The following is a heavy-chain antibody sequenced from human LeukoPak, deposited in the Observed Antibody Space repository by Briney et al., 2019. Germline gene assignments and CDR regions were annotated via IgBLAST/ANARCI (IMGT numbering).Heavy chain of an antibody. CDR1: GXTFSNYW. V-gene: IGHV3-74*03. CDR3: ASESTSRNWYN. CDR2: IKGDGGEI. Sequence: GGSLRLSYAASGXTFSNYWMRWVRQAPGKGLVWVSGIKGDGGEITYADSVKGRVTISRDNAKNTVYLQLNSLRAEDTAVYYCASESTSRNWYNWGQGTLVTVSS. D-gene: IGHD6-13*01. J-gene: IGHJ4*02.